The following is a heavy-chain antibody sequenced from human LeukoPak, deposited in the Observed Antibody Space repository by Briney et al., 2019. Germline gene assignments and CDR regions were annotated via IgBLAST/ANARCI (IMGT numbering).Heavy chain of an antibody. CDR1: GFTFSDHF. J-gene: IGHJ4*02. V-gene: IGHV3-72*01. CDR2: SRNKAKSYTT. CDR3: ARVGSVAGSGYLDY. D-gene: IGHD6-19*01. Sequence: QTGGSLRLSCAVSGFTFSDHFLDWVRQAPGKGLEWVGRSRNKAKSYTTEYGASVKGRFTISRDDSKSTLYLQMNSLKTEDTAVYYCARVGSVAGSGYLDYWGQGTLVTVSS.